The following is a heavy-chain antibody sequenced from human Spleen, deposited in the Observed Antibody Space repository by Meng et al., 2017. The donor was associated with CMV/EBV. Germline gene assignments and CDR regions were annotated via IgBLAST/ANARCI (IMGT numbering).Heavy chain of an antibody. Sequence: GESLKISCAASGFTISSYSMSWVRQAPGKGLEWVSSISSSSSHIYDADSLKGRFTISRDNAKNSLYLQMNSLRAEDTAVYYCARDGDGDYPGWFDPWGQGTLVTVSS. J-gene: IGHJ5*02. CDR3: ARDGDGDYPGWFDP. D-gene: IGHD4-17*01. V-gene: IGHV3-21*01. CDR1: GFTISSYS. CDR2: ISSSSSHI.